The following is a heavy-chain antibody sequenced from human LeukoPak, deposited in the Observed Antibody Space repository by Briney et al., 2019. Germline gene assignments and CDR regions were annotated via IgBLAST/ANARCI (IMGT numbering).Heavy chain of an antibody. V-gene: IGHV3-30-3*01. CDR3: ARGPGYSSGWYVLSVDY. J-gene: IGHJ4*02. CDR1: GFTFSSYA. D-gene: IGHD6-19*01. Sequence: GGSLRLSCAASGFTFSSYAMHWVRQAPGKGLEWVAVISYDGSIKYYTDSVKGRFTTSRDNSKNMLYLQMNSLSAEDTAVYYCARGPGYSSGWYVLSVDYWGQGTLVTVSS. CDR2: ISYDGSIK.